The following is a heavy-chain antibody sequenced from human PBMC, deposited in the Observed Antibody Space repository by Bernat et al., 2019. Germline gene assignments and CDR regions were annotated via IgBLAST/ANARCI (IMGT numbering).Heavy chain of an antibody. CDR2: IYHSGST. D-gene: IGHD3-9*01. V-gene: IGHV4-34*01. CDR3: ARGSLRYFDWLLATDAFDI. Sequence: QVQLQQWGAGLLKPSETLSLTCAVYGGSFSGYYWSWIRQPPGKGLEWIGYIYHSGSTYYNPSLKSRVTISVDRSKNQFSLKLSSVTAADTAVYYCARGSLRYFDWLLATDAFDIWGQGTMVTVSS. CDR1: GGSFSGYY. J-gene: IGHJ3*02.